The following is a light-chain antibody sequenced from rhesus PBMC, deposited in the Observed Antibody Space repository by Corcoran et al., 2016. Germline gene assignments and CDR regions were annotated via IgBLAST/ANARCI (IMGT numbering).Light chain of an antibody. CDR3: MQYTHIPYS. Sequence: DVVMTQSPLALPITPGQPASISCRSSQSLVHSNGNTYLSWFQQKPGQPPRLLIYKVSNRYSGVPDRLTGSGAGTDFTLKISRVEAEDVGVYYCMQYTHIPYSFGQGTKVEIK. V-gene: IGKV2-65*01. CDR2: KVS. J-gene: IGKJ2*01. CDR1: QSLVHSNGNTY.